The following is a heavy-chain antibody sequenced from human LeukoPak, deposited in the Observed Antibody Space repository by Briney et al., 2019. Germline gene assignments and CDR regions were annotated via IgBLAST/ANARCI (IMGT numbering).Heavy chain of an antibody. CDR3: AKDWGIAAAGDY. Sequence: PGGSLRLSCAASGFTFDDYAMHWVRQAPGKGLEWVSGISWNSGSIGYADSVKGRFTISRDNAKNSLYLQMNSLRAEDTAVYYCAKDWGIAAAGDYWGQGTLVTVSS. J-gene: IGHJ4*02. D-gene: IGHD6-13*01. CDR1: GFTFDDYA. CDR2: ISWNSGSI. V-gene: IGHV3-9*01.